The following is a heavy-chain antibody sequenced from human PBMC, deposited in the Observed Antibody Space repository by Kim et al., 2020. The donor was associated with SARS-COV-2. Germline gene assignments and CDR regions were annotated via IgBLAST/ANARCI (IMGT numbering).Heavy chain of an antibody. Sequence: ASVKVSCKASGYTFAGYYMHWVRQAPGQGLEWMGRINPNSGGTNYAQKFQGRVTMTRDTSISTAYMELSRLRSDDTAVYYCARDRLVGGYWSDAFDIWGQGTMVTVSS. J-gene: IGHJ3*02. CDR1: GYTFAGYY. CDR2: INPNSGGT. V-gene: IGHV1-2*06. D-gene: IGHD5-18*01. CDR3: ARDRLVGGYWSDAFDI.